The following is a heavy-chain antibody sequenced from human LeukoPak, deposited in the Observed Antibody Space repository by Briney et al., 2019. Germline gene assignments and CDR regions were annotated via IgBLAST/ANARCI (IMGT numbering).Heavy chain of an antibody. CDR1: GYTFTNYA. J-gene: IGHJ6*02. CDR2: INAGNGNT. Sequence: GASVKVSCKASGYTFTNYAINWVRQAPGQRLEWMGWINAGNGNTKYSQKFQGRVTITRDTSASTAYMELSSPRSEDTAVYYCARGGITIFGVVIIRDYYGMDVWGQGTTVTVSS. D-gene: IGHD3-3*01. V-gene: IGHV1-3*01. CDR3: ARGGITIFGVVIIRDYYGMDV.